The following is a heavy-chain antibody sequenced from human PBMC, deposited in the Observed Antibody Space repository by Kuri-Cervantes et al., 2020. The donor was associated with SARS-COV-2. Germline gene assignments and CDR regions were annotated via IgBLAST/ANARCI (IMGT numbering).Heavy chain of an antibody. CDR3: ARVGGYCSSTSCYNHAFDI. D-gene: IGHD2-2*02. Sequence: SETLSLTCTVSGGSLSSGDYYWTWVRQPPGKGLEWIGNIYYSGSAFYNPSLKSRVTMSLDMSKSQFSLKLSSVTAADTAVYYCARVGGYCSSTSCYNHAFDIWGQGTMVTVSS. V-gene: IGHV4-30-4*08. J-gene: IGHJ3*02. CDR2: IYYSGSA. CDR1: GGSLSSGDYY.